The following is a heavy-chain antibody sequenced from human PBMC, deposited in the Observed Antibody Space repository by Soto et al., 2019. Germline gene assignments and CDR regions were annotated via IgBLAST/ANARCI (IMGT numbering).Heavy chain of an antibody. CDR1: GYTFTSYG. D-gene: IGHD1-26*01. V-gene: IGHV1-18*04. CDR3: ARDSWSYYEGHWFDP. J-gene: IGHJ5*02. CDR2: ISVYNDNT. Sequence: QVQLVQSGAEVKKPGASVKVSCKAPGYTFTSYGISWVRQAPGQGLEWMGWISVYNDNTNYAQKLQGRVTMTTDTSTSTAYMELRSLRSDDTAVYYCARDSWSYYEGHWFDPWGQGTLVTVSS.